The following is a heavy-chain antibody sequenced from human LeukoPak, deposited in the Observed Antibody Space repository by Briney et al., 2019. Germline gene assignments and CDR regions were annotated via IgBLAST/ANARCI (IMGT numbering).Heavy chain of an antibody. D-gene: IGHD3-10*01. CDR3: ARVWSRGWTSFDI. CDR2: ISYNINTK. J-gene: IGHJ3*02. CDR1: GFTFSSYS. V-gene: IGHV3-48*01. Sequence: PGGSLRLSCAASGFTFSSYSMTWVRQAPGKGLEWISYISYNINTKFFAESVKGRFTISRDNAKNSLYLQMNSLRAEDTAVYYCARVWSRGWTSFDIWGLGTLVTVPS.